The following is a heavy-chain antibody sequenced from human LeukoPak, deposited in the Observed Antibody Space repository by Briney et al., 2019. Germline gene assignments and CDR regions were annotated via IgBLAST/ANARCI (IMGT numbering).Heavy chain of an antibody. CDR1: GFTFSSYA. D-gene: IGHD4-17*01. CDR2: ISGSGGSA. J-gene: IGHJ4*02. CDR3: AKETDGDPLVPGY. Sequence: GGSLRLSCAASGFTFSSYAMTWVRQAPGKGLEWVSAISGSGGSAYYADSVKGRFTISRDNSKNTVYLQMNSLRAEDRALYYCAKETDGDPLVPGYWGQGTLVTVSS. V-gene: IGHV3-23*01.